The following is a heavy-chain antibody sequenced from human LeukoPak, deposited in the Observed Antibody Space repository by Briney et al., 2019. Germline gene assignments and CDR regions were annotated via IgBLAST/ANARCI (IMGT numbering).Heavy chain of an antibody. Sequence: PGGSLRLSCEASGFMFSRYAMHWVRQAAGKGLEWVAVISYDGSNKYYADSVKGRFTISRDNAKNSLYLQMNSLRAEDTAVYYCATDFREYYYDSSGYPDDYWGQGTLVTVSS. D-gene: IGHD3-22*01. CDR2: ISYDGSNK. J-gene: IGHJ4*02. CDR1: GFMFSRYA. CDR3: ATDFREYYYDSSGYPDDY. V-gene: IGHV3-30-3*01.